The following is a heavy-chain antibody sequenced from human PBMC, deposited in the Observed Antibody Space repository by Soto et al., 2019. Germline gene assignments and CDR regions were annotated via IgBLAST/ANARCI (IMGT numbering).Heavy chain of an antibody. CDR2: IYYSGST. D-gene: IGHD3-3*01. V-gene: IGHV4-31*03. J-gene: IGHJ4*02. Sequence: SETLSLTCTVSGGSITSGTYYWSWIRQHPGEGLEWIGYIYYSGSTYYNPSLKSRLTISVDTSKNQFSLKLGSVTAADTAVYYCARGITIFGVVYFDYWGQGTLVTVSS. CDR1: GGSITSGTYY. CDR3: ARGITIFGVVYFDY.